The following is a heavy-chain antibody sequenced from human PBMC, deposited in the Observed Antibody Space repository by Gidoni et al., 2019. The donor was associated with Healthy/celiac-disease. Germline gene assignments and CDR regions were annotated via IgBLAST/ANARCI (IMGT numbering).Heavy chain of an antibody. CDR3: ARDPGNYYGSGSYSKGGDY. J-gene: IGHJ4*02. Sequence: EVQLVEDGGGLVKTGGSLRLSRAASGGTVRSDSRNWVRQAPGKGLGGVSSIRSSRSSIYYAHSVKVRFTISSDNAKHSLYLQMNSLRAEDTSVYYCARDPGNYYGSGSYSKGGDYWGQGTLVTVSS. D-gene: IGHD3-10*01. CDR1: GGTVRSDS. V-gene: IGHV3-21*01. CDR2: IRSSRSSI.